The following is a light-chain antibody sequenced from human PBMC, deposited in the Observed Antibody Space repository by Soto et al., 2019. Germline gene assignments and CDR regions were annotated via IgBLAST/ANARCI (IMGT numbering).Light chain of an antibody. Sequence: QSVLTQPPSVSGAPGQRVTISCTGSSSNIGAGYDVHWYQQLPGTAPKLLIYGNSNRPSGVPDRFSGSKSGTSASPAITGLQAEDEADYYCQSYDSSLSGSDVFGTGTKLTVL. CDR3: QSYDSSLSGSDV. CDR1: SSNIGAGYD. CDR2: GNS. V-gene: IGLV1-40*01. J-gene: IGLJ1*01.